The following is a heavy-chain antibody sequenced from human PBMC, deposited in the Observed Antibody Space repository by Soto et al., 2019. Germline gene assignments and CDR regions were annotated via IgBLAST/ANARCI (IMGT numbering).Heavy chain of an antibody. V-gene: IGHV4-31*03. D-gene: IGHD2-2*01. CDR3: AREAGSVPAAPIDY. CDR1: GGSISSGGYY. Sequence: SETLSLTCTVSGGSISSGGYYWSWIRQHPGKGLEWIGYIYYSGSTYYNPSLKSRVTISVDTSKNQFSLKLSSVTAADTAVYYCAREAGSVPAAPIDYWGQGTLVTVSS. CDR2: IYYSGST. J-gene: IGHJ4*02.